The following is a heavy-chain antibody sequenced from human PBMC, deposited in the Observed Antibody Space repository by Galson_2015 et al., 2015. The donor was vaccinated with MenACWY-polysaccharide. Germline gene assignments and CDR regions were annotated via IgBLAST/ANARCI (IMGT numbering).Heavy chain of an antibody. V-gene: IGHV2-5*01. J-gene: IGHJ4*02. CDR3: AHSRGGILVPFDS. CDR1: GFSLGTPGVS. D-gene: IGHD2-21*01. Sequence: PALVKPTQTLTLTCTFSGFSLGTPGVSVAWLRQPPGRALEWLALIYWNGVDHYSPSLGSRLTITKDTSKNQVVLTMTNLGPVDTATYYCAHSRGGILVPFDSWGQGALVTVSS. CDR2: IYWNGVD.